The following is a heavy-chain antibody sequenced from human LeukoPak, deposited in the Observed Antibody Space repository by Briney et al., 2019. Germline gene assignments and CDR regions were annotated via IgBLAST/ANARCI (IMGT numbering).Heavy chain of an antibody. D-gene: IGHD5-18*01. CDR1: GGSISSSSYY. V-gene: IGHV4-39*07. CDR3: ARHVDTAMGHYYYYGMDV. J-gene: IGHJ6*02. Sequence: SETLSLTCTVSGGSISSSSYYWGWIRQPPGKGLEWIGSIYYSGSTYYNPSLKSRVTISVDTSKNQFSLKLSSVTAADTAVYYCARHVDTAMGHYYYYGMDVWGQGTTVTVSS. CDR2: IYYSGST.